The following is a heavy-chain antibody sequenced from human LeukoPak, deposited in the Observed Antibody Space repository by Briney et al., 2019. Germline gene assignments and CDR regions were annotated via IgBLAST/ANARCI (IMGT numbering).Heavy chain of an antibody. J-gene: IGHJ6*02. Sequence: PGGSLRLSCAASGFTFSSYGMHWVRQAPGKGLEWVAVISYDGSNKYYADSVKGRFTISRDNSKNTLYLQMNSLRAEDTAVYYCGKWGCSSTSCPHYGMDVWGQGTTVTVSS. D-gene: IGHD2-2*01. CDR3: GKWGCSSTSCPHYGMDV. CDR2: ISYDGSNK. CDR1: GFTFSSYG. V-gene: IGHV3-30*18.